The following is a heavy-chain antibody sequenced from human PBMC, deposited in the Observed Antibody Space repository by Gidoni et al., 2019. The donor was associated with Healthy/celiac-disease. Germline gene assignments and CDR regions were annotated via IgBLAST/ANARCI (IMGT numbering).Heavy chain of an antibody. D-gene: IGHD6-13*01. CDR3: AREPLAGGKRYSSSWRSNWFDP. V-gene: IGHV1-3*01. Sequence: QVQLVQSGAEVKKPGASVKVSCKASGYTFTSYAMHWVRQAPGQRLEWMGWINAGNGNTKYSQKFQGRVTITRDTSASTAYMELSSLRSEDTAVYYCAREPLAGGKRYSSSWRSNWFDPWGQGTLVTVSS. CDR2: INAGNGNT. CDR1: GYTFTSYA. J-gene: IGHJ5*02.